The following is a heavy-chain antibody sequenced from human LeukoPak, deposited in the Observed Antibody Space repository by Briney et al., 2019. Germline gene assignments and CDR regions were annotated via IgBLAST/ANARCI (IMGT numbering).Heavy chain of an antibody. CDR1: GFTFSNAW. V-gene: IGHV3-15*01. D-gene: IGHD3-10*01. CDR3: TAEGEVVRGVSLDC. CDR2: IKSKSDGGTT. J-gene: IGHJ4*02. Sequence: PGGSLRLSCAASGFTFSNAWMNWVRQAPGKGLEWVGRIKSKSDGGTTDYAAPVKGRFTISRDDSKNTLYLQMNSLKTEDTAVYYCTAEGEVVRGVSLDCWGQGTLVTVSS.